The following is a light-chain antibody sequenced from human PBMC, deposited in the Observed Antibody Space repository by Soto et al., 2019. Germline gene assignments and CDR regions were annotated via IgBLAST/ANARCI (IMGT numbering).Light chain of an antibody. CDR2: DAS. CDR1: QTVRNNY. V-gene: IGKV3-20*01. J-gene: IGKJ4*01. CDR3: QQFSSYPLT. Sequence: EVGLTRSPGTLSLSPGERATLSCRASQTVRNNYLAWYQQKPGQAPRLLIYDASSRATGIPDRFSGGGSGTDFTLTISRLEPEDFAVYYCQQFSSYPLTFGGGTKVDIK.